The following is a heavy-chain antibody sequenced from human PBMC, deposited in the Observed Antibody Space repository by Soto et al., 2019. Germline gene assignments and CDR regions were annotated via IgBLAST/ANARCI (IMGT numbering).Heavy chain of an antibody. V-gene: IGHV1-69*12. CDR2: IMPMFGTE. D-gene: IGHD5-18*01. CDR1: GGTFSRFS. CDR3: AIASRYRVDAFDI. Sequence: QVQLVQSGAEVKKPGSSVKVSCKASGGTFSRFSFNWVRQAPGQGLEWMGGIMPMFGTEKYAQKFQDKVTLTADESTGTAHMELSRLPSEDSAVYYCAIASRYRVDAFDIWGEGTLVTVSS. J-gene: IGHJ3*02.